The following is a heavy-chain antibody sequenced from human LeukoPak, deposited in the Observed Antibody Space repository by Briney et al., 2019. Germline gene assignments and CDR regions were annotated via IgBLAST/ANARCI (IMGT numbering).Heavy chain of an antibody. CDR1: GFTFSSYE. CDR2: ISTSGSTI. V-gene: IGHV3-48*03. J-gene: IGHJ4*02. D-gene: IGHD3-3*01. Sequence: TGGSLRLSCAASGFTFSSYEMNWVRQAPGKGLDWVSYISTSGSTIYYADSVKGRFTISRDNAKNSLYLQMNSLRAEDTAVYYCARDRGGAYDFWSGYYTGYFDYWGQGTLVPVSS. CDR3: ARDRGGAYDFWSGYYTGYFDY.